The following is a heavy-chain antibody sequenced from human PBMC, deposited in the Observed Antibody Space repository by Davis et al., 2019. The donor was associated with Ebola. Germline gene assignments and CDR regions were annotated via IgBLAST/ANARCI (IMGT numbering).Heavy chain of an antibody. CDR3: ACGGSWNYFDY. V-gene: IGHV1-46*01. CDR1: GYTFTSYF. Sequence: ASVTVSCKTSGYTFTSYFLHWVRQAPGQGLEWMGIINPSGGSATYAQKFQGRVTMTRDTSTTTVYMELSSLRSEDTAVYYCACGGSWNYFDYWGQGTLVTVSS. J-gene: IGHJ4*02. CDR2: INPSGGSA. D-gene: IGHD2-15*01.